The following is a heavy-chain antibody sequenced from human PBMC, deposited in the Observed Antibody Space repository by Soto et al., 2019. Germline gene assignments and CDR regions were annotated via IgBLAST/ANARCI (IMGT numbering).Heavy chain of an antibody. CDR2: IYYSGNT. D-gene: IGHD6-19*01. Sequence: SETLSLTCTVSGGSISSTAYHWGWIRQSPGKGLEWIGSIYYSGNTYYNPSLKSRVTISVDTSRNQFSLKRSSVTATDTAVYYCARDEVGSAVHYYYGMDVWGQGTTVTVSS. CDR3: ARDEVGSAVHYYYGMDV. J-gene: IGHJ6*02. CDR1: GGSISSTAYH. V-gene: IGHV4-39*02.